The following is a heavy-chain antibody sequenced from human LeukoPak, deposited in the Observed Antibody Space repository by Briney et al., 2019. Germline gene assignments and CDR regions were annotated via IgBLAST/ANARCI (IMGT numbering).Heavy chain of an antibody. CDR1: GDSVSSNSAA. D-gene: IGHD3-16*02. CDR2: TYYRSRLFY. V-gene: IGHV6-1*01. Sequence: SQTLSLTCAISGDSVSSNSAAWNWIRQSPSRGLEWLGRTYYRSRLFYDYAVSVKGRISINPDTAKNQFSLQLNSVTPEDTAVYYCARSDKTYVWGSYRYSAFDIWGQGTMVTVSS. J-gene: IGHJ3*02. CDR3: ARSDKTYVWGSYRYSAFDI.